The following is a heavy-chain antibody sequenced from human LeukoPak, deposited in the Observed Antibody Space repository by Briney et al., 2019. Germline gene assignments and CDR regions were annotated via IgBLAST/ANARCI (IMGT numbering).Heavy chain of an antibody. CDR2: IRYDGSNK. Sequence: GGSLRLPCAASGFTFSSYGMHWVRQAPGKGLEWVAFIRYDGSNKYYADSVKGRFTISRDNSKNTLYLQMNSLRAEDTAVYYCAKAPELYSSSDYWGQGTLVTVSS. V-gene: IGHV3-30*02. CDR1: GFTFSSYG. J-gene: IGHJ4*02. D-gene: IGHD6-6*01. CDR3: AKAPELYSSSDY.